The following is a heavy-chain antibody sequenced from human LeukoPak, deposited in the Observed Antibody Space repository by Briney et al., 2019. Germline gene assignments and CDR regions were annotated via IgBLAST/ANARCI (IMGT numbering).Heavy chain of an antibody. CDR1: GFTFGSYG. CDR2: IHQDGVDK. D-gene: IGHD2-8*02. CDR3: ARDSTGWQANAYDV. J-gene: IGHJ3*01. Sequence: GGSLRLSCGASGFTFGSYGMSWVRQAPRKGPEWVANIHQDGVDKDYVDSVAGRFTISRDNAKNSVYLEMNNLRVEDTAVYYCARDSTGWQANAYDVWGQGTMVTVSS. V-gene: IGHV3-7*01.